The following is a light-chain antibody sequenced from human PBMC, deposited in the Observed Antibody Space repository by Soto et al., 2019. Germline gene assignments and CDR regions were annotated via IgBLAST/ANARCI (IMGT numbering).Light chain of an antibody. Sequence: IQMTQSPSSLSASVGDRVTITCRASQGVRDDVGWYQQKPGKAPKLLIYSASTLQSGVPSRFSGSGSGTDFTLTISSLEPEDFAVYYCQQRSDWPTPTFGGGTKVEIK. CDR3: QQRSDWPTPT. CDR1: QGVRDD. J-gene: IGKJ4*01. CDR2: SAS. V-gene: IGKV1-6*01.